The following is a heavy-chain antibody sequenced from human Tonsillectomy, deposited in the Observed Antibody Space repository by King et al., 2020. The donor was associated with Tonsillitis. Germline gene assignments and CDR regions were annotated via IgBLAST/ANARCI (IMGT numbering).Heavy chain of an antibody. CDR3: ARVTGYTIFGVVMKNDAFDI. D-gene: IGHD3-3*01. J-gene: IGHJ3*02. CDR2: INPSGGST. V-gene: IGHV1-46*03. Sequence: IQLVQSGAEVKKPGASVKVSCKASGYTFTSYYMHWVRQAPGQGLEWMGIINPSGGSTSYAQKFQGRVTMTRETSTSTVYMELSSLRSEDTAVYYCARVTGYTIFGVVMKNDAFDIWGQGTMVTVSS. CDR1: GYTFTSYY.